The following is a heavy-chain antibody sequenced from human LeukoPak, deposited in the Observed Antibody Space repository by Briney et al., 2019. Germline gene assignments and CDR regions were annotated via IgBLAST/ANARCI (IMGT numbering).Heavy chain of an antibody. D-gene: IGHD6-13*01. V-gene: IGHV3-7*03. J-gene: IGHJ4*02. CDR1: GFTFRGYW. CDR3: VRGGYSSSWFWIF. CDR2: IKKDGSEK. Sequence: PGGSLILSCAASGFTFRGYWMTRVRQTSRKGLEWAATIKKDGSEKYYVDSVRGRFAISRDNARDSLYLQMNSLRDDDTGMYYCVRGGYSSSWFWIFWGQGTLVTVSS.